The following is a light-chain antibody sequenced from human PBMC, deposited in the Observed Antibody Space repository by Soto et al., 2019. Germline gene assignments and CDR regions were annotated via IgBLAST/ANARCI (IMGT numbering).Light chain of an antibody. J-gene: IGLJ3*02. Sequence: QSALTQPPSASGSRGQSVTISCTGTSSDVGGYNYVSWYQQHPGKAPKLMIYEVSKRPSGVPDRFSGSKSGNTASLTVSGLQPEDEADYYCSSYAGSNNWGVFGGGTKLTVL. V-gene: IGLV2-8*01. CDR1: SSDVGGYNY. CDR3: SSYAGSNNWGV. CDR2: EVS.